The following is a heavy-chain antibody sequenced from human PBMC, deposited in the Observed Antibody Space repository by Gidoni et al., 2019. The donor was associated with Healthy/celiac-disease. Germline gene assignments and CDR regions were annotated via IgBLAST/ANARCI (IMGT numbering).Heavy chain of an antibody. J-gene: IGHJ4*02. V-gene: IGHV3-11*01. CDR2: ISSSGSTI. CDR1: VFTFSDSY. Sequence: QVQLVESGGGLVKPGGSLRLSCAASVFTFSDSYLRWIRQAPGKGLEWVSYISSSGSTIYYADSVKGRFTISRDNAKNSLYLQMNSLRAEDTAVYYCARGCSSTSCSHWRIAAATGFDYWGQGTLVTVSS. CDR3: ARGCSSTSCSHWRIAAATGFDY. D-gene: IGHD2-2*01.